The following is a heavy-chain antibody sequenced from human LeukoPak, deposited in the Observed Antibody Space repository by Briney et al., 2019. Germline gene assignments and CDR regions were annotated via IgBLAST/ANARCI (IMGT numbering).Heavy chain of an antibody. D-gene: IGHD1-26*01. V-gene: IGHV1-3*01. CDR2: INAGNGNT. CDR1: GYTFTSYA. CDR3: ARGFEPWEPPFDY. J-gene: IGHJ4*02. Sequence: GASVKVSCKASGYTFTSYAMHWVRQAPGQRLEWMGWINAGNGNTKYSQKFQGRVTITRDTSASTAYMELSSLRSEDTAVYYCARGFEPWEPPFDYWGQGTLVTVSS.